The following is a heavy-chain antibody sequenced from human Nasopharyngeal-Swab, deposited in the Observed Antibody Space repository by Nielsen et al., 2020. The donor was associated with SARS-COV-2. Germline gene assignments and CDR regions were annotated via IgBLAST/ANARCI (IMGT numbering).Heavy chain of an antibody. V-gene: IGHV4-39*07. Sequence: WIRQPPGKGLEWIGSIYYSGSTYYNPSLKSRVTISVDTSKNQFSLKLSSVTAADTAAYYCASLGGSIFVGGFNYFDYWGQGTLVTVSS. CDR3: ASLGGSIFVGGFNYFDY. D-gene: IGHD3-3*01. CDR2: IYYSGST. J-gene: IGHJ4*02.